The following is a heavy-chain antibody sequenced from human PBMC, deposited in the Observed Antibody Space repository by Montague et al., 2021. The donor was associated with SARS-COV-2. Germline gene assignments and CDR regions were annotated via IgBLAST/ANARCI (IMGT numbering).Heavy chain of an antibody. CDR3: ARLVWFGELSSENWFDP. D-gene: IGHD3-10*01. CDR1: GGSFSGYY. CDR2: INHSGST. Sequence: SETLSLTCAVYGGSFSGYYWSWIRQPPGKGLEWIGEINHSGSTNYNPSLKSRVTISVDTSKNQFSLMLNSVTAADTAVYHCARLVWFGELSSENWFDPWGQGTLVTVSS. J-gene: IGHJ5*02. V-gene: IGHV4-34*01.